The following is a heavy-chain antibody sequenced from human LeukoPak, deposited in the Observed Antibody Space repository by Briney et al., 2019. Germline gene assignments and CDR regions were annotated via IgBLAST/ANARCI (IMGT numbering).Heavy chain of an antibody. Sequence: PGGSLRLSCAASGFTFSNYWMSWVRQAPGKGLEWVATIKPDGSDKTYVDSVKGRFTISRDNAKNSLYLQMNSLRAEDTAVYYCARAQSFSSSWIDYWGQGTLVTVSS. CDR2: IKPDGSDK. CDR3: ARAQSFSSSWIDY. D-gene: IGHD6-13*01. CDR1: GFTFSNYW. V-gene: IGHV3-7*01. J-gene: IGHJ4*02.